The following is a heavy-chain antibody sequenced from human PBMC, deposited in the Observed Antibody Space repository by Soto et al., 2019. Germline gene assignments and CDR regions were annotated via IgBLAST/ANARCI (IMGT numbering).Heavy chain of an antibody. V-gene: IGHV3-30*03. Sequence: GGSLRLSCAASGFTFSSYGMHWVRQAPGKGLEWVAVISYDGSNKYYADSVKGRFTISRDNSKNTLYLQMNSLRAEDTAVYYCAGEGGSDAFDTWGQGPMVTVSS. J-gene: IGHJ3*02. CDR1: GFTFSSYG. D-gene: IGHD3-16*01. CDR2: ISYDGSNK. CDR3: AGEGGSDAFDT.